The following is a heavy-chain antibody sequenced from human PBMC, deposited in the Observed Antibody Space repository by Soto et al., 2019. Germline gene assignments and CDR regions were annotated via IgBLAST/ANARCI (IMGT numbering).Heavy chain of an antibody. CDR3: ARRMYNWNDGFDCYCYMDV. CDR1: GYTFTSYG. CDR2: ISAYNGNT. J-gene: IGHJ6*03. D-gene: IGHD1-1*01. Sequence: ASVKVSCKASGYTFTSYGISWVRQAPGQGLEWMGWISAYNGNTNYAQKLQGRVTMTTDTSTSTAYMELRSLRSDDTAVYYCARRMYNWNDGFDCYCYMDVWGKGTTVTVSS. V-gene: IGHV1-18*01.